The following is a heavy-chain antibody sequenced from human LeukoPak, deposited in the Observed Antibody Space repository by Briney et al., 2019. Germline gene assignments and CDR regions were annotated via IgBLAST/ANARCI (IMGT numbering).Heavy chain of an antibody. CDR3: ARGTSAVPRRYRSSTSCRVLYYMDV. CDR2: INHSGST. D-gene: IGHD2-2*01. J-gene: IGHJ6*03. V-gene: IGHV4-34*01. Sequence: SETLSLTCAVYGGSFSGYYWSWIRQPPGKGLEWIGEINHSGSTNYNPSLKSRVTISVDTSKNQFSLKLSSVTAADTAVYYCARGTSAVPRRYRSSTSCRVLYYMDVWGKGTTVTVSS. CDR1: GGSFSGYY.